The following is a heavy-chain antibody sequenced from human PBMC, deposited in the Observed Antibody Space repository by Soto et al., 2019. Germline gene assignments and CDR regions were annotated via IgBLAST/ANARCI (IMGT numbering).Heavy chain of an antibody. CDR3: ASGTGDFAIWFDP. Sequence: QVQLQESGPGLVKPSGTLSLTCAVSGGSISSSNWWSWVRLPPGKGLEWIGEIYHSGSTNYNPSLQSRDTISKDKPKIQFSRKLSSVPAADTAVYCCASGTGDFAIWFDPWGQGTLVTVSS. D-gene: IGHD4-17*01. J-gene: IGHJ5*02. V-gene: IGHV4-4*01. CDR1: GGSISSSNW. CDR2: IYHSGST.